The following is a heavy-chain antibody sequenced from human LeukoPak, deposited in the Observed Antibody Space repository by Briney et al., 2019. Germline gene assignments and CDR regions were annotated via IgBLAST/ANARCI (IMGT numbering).Heavy chain of an antibody. Sequence: ASVKVSCKASGYTFTSYDINWVRQATGQGLEWMGWMNPNSGNTGYAQKFQGRVTMTRNTSISTAYMELRSLRSDDTAVYYCALAPGWYYDYVWGSYRHKGESYFGYWGQGTLVTVSS. D-gene: IGHD3-16*02. V-gene: IGHV1-8*01. CDR3: ALAPGWYYDYVWGSYRHKGESYFGY. CDR2: MNPNSGNT. J-gene: IGHJ4*02. CDR1: GYTFTSYD.